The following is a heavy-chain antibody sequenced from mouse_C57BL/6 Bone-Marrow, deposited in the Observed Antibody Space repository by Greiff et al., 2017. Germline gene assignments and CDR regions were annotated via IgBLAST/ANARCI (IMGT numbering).Heavy chain of an antibody. CDR2: IYPGGGYT. Sequence: QVQLQQSGAELVRPGTSVKMSCKASGYTFTNYWIGWAKQRPGHGLEWIGDIYPGGGYTNYNEKFKGKATLTAEKSSSTAYMQLSSLTSADSAIYYCARLGLRLRPFDYWGQGTTLTVSS. J-gene: IGHJ2*01. CDR3: ARLGLRLRPFDY. CDR1: GYTFTNYW. V-gene: IGHV1-63*01. D-gene: IGHD3-2*02.